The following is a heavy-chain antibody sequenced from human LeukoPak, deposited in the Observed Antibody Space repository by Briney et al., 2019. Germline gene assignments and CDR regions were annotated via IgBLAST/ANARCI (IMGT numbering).Heavy chain of an antibody. CDR1: GFTVSSNY. CDR3: ARGGSYLSAFDI. Sequence: HPWGSLRLSCAASGFTVSSNYMSWVSQAPGKGLEWVSIIYSGGSTFYADSVKGRFTISRDNSKNTLYLQMNSLRAEDTAVYYCARGGSYLSAFDIWGQGTMVTVSS. D-gene: IGHD1-26*01. J-gene: IGHJ3*02. CDR2: IYSGGST. V-gene: IGHV3-53*01.